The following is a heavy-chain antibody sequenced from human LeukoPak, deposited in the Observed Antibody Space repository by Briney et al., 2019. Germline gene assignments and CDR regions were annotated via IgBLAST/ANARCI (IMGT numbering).Heavy chain of an antibody. V-gene: IGHV1-46*01. CDR2: LNPSSGST. CDR1: GYTFTTYY. J-gene: IGHJ4*02. Sequence: ASVKVSCKASGYTFTTYYMHWVRQAPGQGLEWMGILNPSSGSTSYAQKFQGRVTMTRDTSTSTFYMELRSLKSEDTAVYYCARDGEYYDSSGSYFDYWGQGTLATVSS. CDR3: ARDGEYYDSSGSYFDY. D-gene: IGHD3-22*01.